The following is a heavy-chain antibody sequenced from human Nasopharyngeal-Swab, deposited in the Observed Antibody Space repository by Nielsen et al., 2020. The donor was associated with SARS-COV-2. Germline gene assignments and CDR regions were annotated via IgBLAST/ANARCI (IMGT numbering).Heavy chain of an antibody. Sequence: WIRQPPGKGLEWIGSIYYSGSTYYNPSLKSRVTISVDTSKNQFSLKLSSVTAADTAVYYCAREGDSSPEVPDYWGQGTLVTVSS. J-gene: IGHJ4*02. V-gene: IGHV4-39*07. CDR3: AREGDSSPEVPDY. CDR2: IYYSGST. D-gene: IGHD6-19*01.